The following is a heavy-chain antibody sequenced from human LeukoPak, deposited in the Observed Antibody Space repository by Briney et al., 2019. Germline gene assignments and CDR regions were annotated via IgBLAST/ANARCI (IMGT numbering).Heavy chain of an antibody. CDR1: GYTFTSYD. CDR3: ARGLRDSSGREYFQH. D-gene: IGHD3-22*01. Sequence: ASVKVSCKASGYTFTSYDINWVRQATGQGLEWMGWMNPNSGNTGYAQKFQGRVTMTRHTSISTAYMELSSLRSEDTAVYYCARGLRDSSGREYFQHWGQGTLVTVSS. J-gene: IGHJ1*01. V-gene: IGHV1-8*01. CDR2: MNPNSGNT.